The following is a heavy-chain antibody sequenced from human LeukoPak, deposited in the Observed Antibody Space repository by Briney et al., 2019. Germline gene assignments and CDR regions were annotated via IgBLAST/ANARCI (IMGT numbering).Heavy chain of an antibody. CDR1: GDSISSGAYS. D-gene: IGHD2-2*01. Sequence: PSETLSLTCAVSGDSISSGAYSWSWIRQPPGKGLEWIGYISHSGSTYYNPSLKSRVTISVDRSKNQFTLKLTSVTAADTAVYYCARYSSTWPYWYFDLWGRGTLVTVSS. CDR2: ISHSGST. J-gene: IGHJ2*01. CDR3: ARYSSTWPYWYFDL. V-gene: IGHV4-30-2*01.